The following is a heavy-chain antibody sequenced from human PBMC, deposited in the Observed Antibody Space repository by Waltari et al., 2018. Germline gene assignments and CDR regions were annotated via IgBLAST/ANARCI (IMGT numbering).Heavy chain of an antibody. CDR2: INHSGST. CDR3: ARGRKLRGWFDP. V-gene: IGHV4-34*01. Sequence: QVQLQQWGAGLLKPSETLSLTCAVYGGSFSGYYWSWIRQPPGKGLEWIGEINHSGSTHYNPSLKSRVTISVDTSKNQFSLKLGSVTAADTAVYYCARGRKLRGWFDPWGQGTLVTVSS. CDR1: GGSFSGYY. D-gene: IGHD5-12*01. J-gene: IGHJ5*02.